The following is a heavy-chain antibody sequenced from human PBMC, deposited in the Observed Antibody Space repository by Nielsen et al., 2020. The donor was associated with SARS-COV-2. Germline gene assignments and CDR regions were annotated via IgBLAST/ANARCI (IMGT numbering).Heavy chain of an antibody. CDR1: GGSITSSGYY. J-gene: IGHJ4*02. D-gene: IGHD5-12*01. CDR3: ARQPHSAYQLDF. V-gene: IGHV4-39*01. CDR2: IYHSGSA. Sequence: GSLRLSCTVSGGSITSSGYYWGWIRQPPGKGLEWIGSIYHSGSAYYTPSLQNRVTMSVDTSKYQFSLKLSSVTAADTAVYYCARQPHSAYQLDFWGQGTLVAVS.